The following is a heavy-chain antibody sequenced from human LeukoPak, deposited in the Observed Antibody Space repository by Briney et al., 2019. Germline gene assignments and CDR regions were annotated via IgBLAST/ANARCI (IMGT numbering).Heavy chain of an antibody. D-gene: IGHD5-18*01. V-gene: IGHV2-5*02. CDR3: ANRPYHVKGTAMVNAVYYFDV. CDR2: SYWDDDK. Sequence: ESGPTLVKPTQTLTLTCTFSGFSLSNSGVGVGWIRQPPGKALEWLALSYWDDDKRYSPSLKSRLTITEDTSKNQVVLTMTNMDPVDTATYYGANRPYHVKGTAMVNAVYYFDVWGQGTLVTVSS. J-gene: IGHJ4*02. CDR1: GFSLSNSGVG.